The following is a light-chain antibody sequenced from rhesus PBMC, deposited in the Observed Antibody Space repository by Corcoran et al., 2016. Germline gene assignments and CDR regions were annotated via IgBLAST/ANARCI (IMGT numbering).Light chain of an antibody. Sequence: EIVMTQSPATLSLSPGERATLSCRASQSVSSNLAWYQQKPGQAPSLLIYGASSRATGIPDRFSGSVSGTDFTLTISSLEPEDFAVYYCQQYSNWPLTFGGGTKGEIK. CDR3: QQYSNWPLT. V-gene: IGKV3-42*03. CDR1: QSVSSN. CDR2: GAS. J-gene: IGKJ4*01.